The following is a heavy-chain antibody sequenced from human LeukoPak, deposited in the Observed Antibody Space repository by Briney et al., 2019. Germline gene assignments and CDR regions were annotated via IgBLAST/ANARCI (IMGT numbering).Heavy chain of an antibody. J-gene: IGHJ4*02. V-gene: IGHV4-4*07. D-gene: IGHD6-13*01. Sequence: PSGTLSLTCTVSGGSISTYYWSWIRQPAGKGLEWIGRIYTNENTNYNPSLRSRVTMSVDTSKTQFSLKLSSVTAADTAVYYCARAAAAAGGQYFDYWGQGTLVAVSS. CDR3: ARAAAAAGGQYFDY. CDR1: GGSISTYY. CDR2: IYTNENT.